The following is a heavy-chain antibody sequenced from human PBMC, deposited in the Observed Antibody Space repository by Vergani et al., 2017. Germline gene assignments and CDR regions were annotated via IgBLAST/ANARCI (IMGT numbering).Heavy chain of an antibody. D-gene: IGHD1-1*01. CDR2: ISYDGTQK. CDR1: GFTSSYYG. Sequence: QVHLVESGGGVVQPGRSLRLPCVVSGFTSSYYGMHWVRQAPGKGLEWVAVISYDGTQKYYADSVKGRFTISRNNSKSTLYLQMNSLRTEDTAVYYCATKSCGTPGCQIGDFREWGQGTLVTVSS. J-gene: IGHJ1*01. CDR3: ATKSCGTPGCQIGDFRE. V-gene: IGHV3-30*03.